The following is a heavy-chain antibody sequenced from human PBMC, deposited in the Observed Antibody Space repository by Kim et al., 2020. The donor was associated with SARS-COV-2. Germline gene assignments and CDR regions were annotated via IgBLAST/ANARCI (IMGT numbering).Heavy chain of an antibody. D-gene: IGHD3-9*01. CDR3: AKPDVLRYFDWSENYYYG. CDR1: GFTFSSYG. CDR2: ISYDGSNK. J-gene: IGHJ6*01. Sequence: GGSLRLSCAASGFTFSSYGMHWVRQAPGKGLEWVAVISYDGSNKYYADSVKGRFTISRDNSKNTLYLQMNSLRAEDTAVYYCAKPDVLRYFDWSENYYYG. V-gene: IGHV3-30*18.